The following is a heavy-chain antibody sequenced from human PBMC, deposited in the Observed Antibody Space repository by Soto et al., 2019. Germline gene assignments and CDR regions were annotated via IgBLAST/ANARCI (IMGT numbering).Heavy chain of an antibody. V-gene: IGHV3-15*01. Sequence: VGSLRLSCAASGFTFSNAWMRWVRQAPGKGREWVGGIKSKTDGGTTDYAAPVKGRFTIARDDSKNTLYLQMNSLKTEDTAVYYGTTGVDYDFWSGYFPYGMDVWGQGTTGTVSS. CDR1: GFTFSNAW. CDR2: IKSKTDGGTT. D-gene: IGHD3-3*01. J-gene: IGHJ6*02. CDR3: TTGVDYDFWSGYFPYGMDV.